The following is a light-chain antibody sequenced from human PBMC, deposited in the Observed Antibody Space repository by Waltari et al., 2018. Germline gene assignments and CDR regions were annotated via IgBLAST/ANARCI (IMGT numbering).Light chain of an antibody. V-gene: IGKV1-16*01. CDR3: LQYDSYPRT. J-gene: IGKJ1*01. Sequence: DIQMTQSPSSLYAFVGDRVTISCRASQGIRNSVDWFQQKPGKAPKALMYGASTLHSGVPSRFSGSGFGTDFTLTISGLQPEDLATYYCLQYDSYPRTFGQGTKVEIK. CDR2: GAS. CDR1: QGIRNS.